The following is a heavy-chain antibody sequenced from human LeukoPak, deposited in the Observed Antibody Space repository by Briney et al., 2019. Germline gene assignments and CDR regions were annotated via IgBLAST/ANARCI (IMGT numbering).Heavy chain of an antibody. CDR3: ARDRYYYDSSGTRWFDP. CDR1: GGSISSGTYY. Sequence: SETLSLTCTVSGGSISSGTYYWSWIRQPPGKGLEWIGYMYHSGSTNYNPSLKSRVTISVDTSKNQFSLKLSSVTAADTAVYYCARDRYYYDSSGTRWFDPWGQGTLVTVSS. D-gene: IGHD3-22*01. CDR2: MYHSGST. V-gene: IGHV4-61*01. J-gene: IGHJ5*02.